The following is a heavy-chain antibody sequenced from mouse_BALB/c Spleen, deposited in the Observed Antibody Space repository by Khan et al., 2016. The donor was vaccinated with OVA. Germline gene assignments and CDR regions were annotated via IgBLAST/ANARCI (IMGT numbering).Heavy chain of an antibody. J-gene: IGHJ4*01. D-gene: IGHD1-1*01. Sequence: DLVKPGASVKLSCKASGYTFTSYWINWIKQRPGPGLEWIGRIAPGSGSTYSNEMFKGKATLTVATSSSTASIQLSSLSSEDSAVSFLARANYYGRSRYAMDCWGQGTSDTVSS. CDR2: IAPGSGST. V-gene: IGHV1S41*01. CDR3: ARANYYGRSRYAMDC. CDR1: GYTFTSYW.